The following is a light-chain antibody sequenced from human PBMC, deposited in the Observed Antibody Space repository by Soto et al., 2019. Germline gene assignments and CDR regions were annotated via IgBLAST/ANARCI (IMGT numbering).Light chain of an antibody. J-gene: IGKJ5*01. CDR2: AAS. CDR3: QQTYDTPIP. Sequence: DIQVAQSPSSLSASVGDRVTITCRTSQAINRYLNWYQQTPGRAPKLLIYAASILHSGVPPRFSGSGVGTYFTLTINGLQPEDFTAYYCQQTYDTPIPFGQGTRLE. V-gene: IGKV1-39*01. CDR1: QAINRY.